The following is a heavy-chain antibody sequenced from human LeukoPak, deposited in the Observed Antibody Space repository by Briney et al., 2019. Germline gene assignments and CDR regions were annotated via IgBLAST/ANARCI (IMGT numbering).Heavy chain of an antibody. CDR1: GFTFSSYD. V-gene: IGHV3-21*01. CDR3: ARGGSSELLWFGELSVLDP. D-gene: IGHD3-10*01. CDR2: ISSSSSYI. J-gene: IGHJ5*02. Sequence: GGSLRLSCAASGFTFSSYDMSWVRQAPGKGLEWVSSISSSSSYIYYADSVKGRFTISRDNAKNSLYLQMNSLRAEDTAVYYCARGGSSELLWFGELSVLDPWGQGTLVTVSS.